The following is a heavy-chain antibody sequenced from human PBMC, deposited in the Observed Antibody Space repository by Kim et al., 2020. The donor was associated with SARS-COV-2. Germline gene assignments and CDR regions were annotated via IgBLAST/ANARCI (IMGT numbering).Heavy chain of an antibody. CDR2: IYPGDSDI. D-gene: IGHD3-9*01. J-gene: IGHJ6*02. Sequence: GESLKISCKGSGYRFTAYWIGWVRQMPGKGPEWMGIIYPGDSDIRYSPSFEGQVAISVDNSISTAYLQWTSLKASDSAIYYCARANFDLYGMDVWGQGTAVTVSS. CDR1: GYRFTAYW. V-gene: IGHV5-51*01. CDR3: ARANFDLYGMDV.